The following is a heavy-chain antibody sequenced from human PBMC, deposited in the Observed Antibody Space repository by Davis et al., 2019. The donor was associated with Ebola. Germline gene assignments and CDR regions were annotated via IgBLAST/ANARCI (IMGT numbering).Heavy chain of an antibody. CDR3: AREGWELFDY. D-gene: IGHD1-26*01. CDR2: ISYDGSNK. V-gene: IGHV3-30*04. J-gene: IGHJ4*02. Sequence: GESLKISCAASGFTFSSYAMHWVRQAPGKGLEWVAVISYDGSNKYYADSVKGRFTISRDNSKNTLYLQMNSLRAEDTAVYYCAREGWELFDYWGQGILVTVSS. CDR1: GFTFSSYA.